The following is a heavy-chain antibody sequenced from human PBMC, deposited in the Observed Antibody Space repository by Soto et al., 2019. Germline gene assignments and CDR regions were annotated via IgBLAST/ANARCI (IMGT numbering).Heavy chain of an antibody. J-gene: IGHJ4*02. V-gene: IGHV3-30*18. CDR1: GFTFSSYG. D-gene: IGHD2-15*01. CDR2: ISYDGSNK. CDR3: AKDLCSRGSCYYDY. Sequence: GGSLRLSCAASGFTFSSYGMHWVRQAPGKGLEWVAVISYDGSNKYYADSVKGRFTISRDNSKNTLYLQMNSLRAEDTAVYYCAKDLCSRGSCYYDYWGQGTLVTVS.